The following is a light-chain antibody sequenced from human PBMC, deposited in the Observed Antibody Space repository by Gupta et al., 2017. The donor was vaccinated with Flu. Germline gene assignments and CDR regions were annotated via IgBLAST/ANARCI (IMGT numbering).Light chain of an antibody. CDR3: RQRDTTPVT. Sequence: DIQMTQSPSSLSASVGDRVTITCRASQSISSYLNWYQQTPGKAPKFLIYSASNLQSGVSSRFSGSGSGTDFTLTISRLQPEDFATYYCRQRDTTPVTFGRGTKVDIK. V-gene: IGKV1-39*01. CDR2: SAS. J-gene: IGKJ4*01. CDR1: QSISSY.